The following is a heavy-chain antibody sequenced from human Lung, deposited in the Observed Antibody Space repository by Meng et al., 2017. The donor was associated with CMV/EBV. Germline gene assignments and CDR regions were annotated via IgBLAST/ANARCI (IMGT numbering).Heavy chain of an antibody. CDR1: GYTFTGYY. CDR2: INPNSGGT. D-gene: IGHD2-2*01. Sequence: ASVKVSXQASGYTFTGYYMHWVRQAPGQGLEWMGWINPNSGGTNYAQKLQGRVTMTRDTSISTAYMELSRLRSDDTAVYYCAREGSLGYCSSTSCYGAGWFDPWGQGXLVTFSS. CDR3: AREGSLGYCSSTSCYGAGWFDP. V-gene: IGHV1-2*02. J-gene: IGHJ5*02.